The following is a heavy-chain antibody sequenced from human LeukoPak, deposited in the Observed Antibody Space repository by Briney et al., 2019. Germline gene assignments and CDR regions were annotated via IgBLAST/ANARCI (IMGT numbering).Heavy chain of an antibody. CDR2: IKQDGSEK. V-gene: IGHV3-7*01. Sequence: GGSLRLSCAASGFTFSSYWMSWVRQAPGKGLEWVANIKQDGSEKYYVDSVKGRFTISRDNAKNSLYLQMNSLRAEDTAVYYCARESVVAATYYYYYMDVWGKGTTVTISS. CDR3: ARESVVAATYYYYYMDV. CDR1: GFTFSSYW. D-gene: IGHD2-15*01. J-gene: IGHJ6*03.